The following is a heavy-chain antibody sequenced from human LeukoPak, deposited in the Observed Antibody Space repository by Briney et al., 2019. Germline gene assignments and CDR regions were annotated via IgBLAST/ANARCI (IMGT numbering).Heavy chain of an antibody. V-gene: IGHV4-39*01. CDR1: GDSIISTNYY. CDR3: ARLVEYGSSSFDY. D-gene: IGHD6-6*01. Sequence: SETLSLTCTVSGDSIISTNYYWGWIRQPPGKGLEWIGHIYYSGATYYNPSLKSRVTISVDTSKNQFSLKLSSVTAADMAVYYCARLVEYGSSSFDYWGQGALVTVSS. CDR2: IYYSGAT. J-gene: IGHJ4*02.